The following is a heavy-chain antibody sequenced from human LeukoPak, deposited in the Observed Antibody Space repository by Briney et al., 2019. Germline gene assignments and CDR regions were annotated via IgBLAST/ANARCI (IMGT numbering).Heavy chain of an antibody. D-gene: IGHD6-25*01. V-gene: IGHV3-23*01. CDR2: ISVSGGST. J-gene: IGHJ5*02. CDR3: AKGAASALVDWFDP. CDR1: GFTFSSYA. Sequence: GGSLRLPCSASGFTFSSYAMSWLGQAPGKGLEGVSAISVSGGSTYYTDSVKGPFTISRDNSQDTVYLKMKSLGAEDTAVYYCAKGAASALVDWFDPWGQGTLVTVSS.